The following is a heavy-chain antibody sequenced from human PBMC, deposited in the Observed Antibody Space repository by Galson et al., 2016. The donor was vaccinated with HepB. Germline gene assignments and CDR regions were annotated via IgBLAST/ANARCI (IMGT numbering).Heavy chain of an antibody. CDR3: ARAWGGYFDS. V-gene: IGHV4-31*03. J-gene: IGHJ4*01. Sequence: TLSLTCSVSGGSFSIGGYSWSWIRQHPGKGLEWIGDIYNTGTTYHNPSLKSRVAISGDTSKNQFSLKLSSVTAADTAVYYCARAWGGYFDSWGQGTLVTVSS. CDR2: IYNTGTT. D-gene: IGHD7-27*01. CDR1: GGSFSIGGYS.